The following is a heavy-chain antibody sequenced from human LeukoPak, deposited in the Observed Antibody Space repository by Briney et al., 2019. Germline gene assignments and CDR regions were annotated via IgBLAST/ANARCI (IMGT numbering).Heavy chain of an antibody. J-gene: IGHJ5*02. D-gene: IGHD5-24*01. Sequence: GGSLRLSCAASGFTFRSYWMSWVRQVPGKGLEWVANIKQDGSEKYYVDSVKGRFIISRDNAKNSLYLQMNSLRAEDTALYHCVRHFPPLEAKTPFDPWGQGTLVIVSS. CDR2: IKQDGSEK. V-gene: IGHV3-7*01. CDR3: VRHFPPLEAKTPFDP. CDR1: GFTFRSYW.